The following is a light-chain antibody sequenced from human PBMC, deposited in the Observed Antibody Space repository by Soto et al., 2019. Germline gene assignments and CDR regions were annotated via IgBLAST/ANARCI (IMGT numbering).Light chain of an antibody. Sequence: EIVMNQSPLSLTVTPGEPASISCKSSQILQHNNGNTLLDWYMQKPWKSPQLLIYLGSRRAPGAPDRVSGSGSGTDFTLRISTVEADDAAIYCCMQALQTPRTVGQGTKLEI. V-gene: IGKV2-28*01. CDR3: MQALQTPRT. CDR1: QILQHNNGNTL. CDR2: LGS. J-gene: IGKJ1*01.